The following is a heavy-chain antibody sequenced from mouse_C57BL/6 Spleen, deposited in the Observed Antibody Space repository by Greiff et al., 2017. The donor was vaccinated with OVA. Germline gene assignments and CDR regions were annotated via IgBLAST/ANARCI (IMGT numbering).Heavy chain of an antibody. CDR3: ARGDGYDEGAWFAY. CDR2: IYPSDSET. J-gene: IGHJ3*01. Sequence: VQLQQPGAELVRPGSSVKLSCKASGYTFTSYWMDWVKQRPGQGLEWIGNIYPSDSETHYNQKFKDKATLTVDKSSRTAYMQLSSLTAEDSAVYYGARGDGYDEGAWFAYWGQGTLVTVSA. D-gene: IGHD2-2*01. V-gene: IGHV1-61*01. CDR1: GYTFTSYW.